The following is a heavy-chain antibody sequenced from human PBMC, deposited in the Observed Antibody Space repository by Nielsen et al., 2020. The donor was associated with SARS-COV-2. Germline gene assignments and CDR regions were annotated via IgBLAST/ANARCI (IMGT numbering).Heavy chain of an antibody. Sequence: SETLSLTCAVYGGSFSGYYWGWIRQPPGKGLEWIGSIYYSGSTYYNPSLKSRVTISVDTSKNQFSLKLSSVTAADTAVYYCARQILQDGDYLWFDPWGQGTLVTVSS. CDR2: IYYSGST. V-gene: IGHV4-39*01. CDR1: GGSFSGYY. CDR3: ARQILQDGDYLWFDP. D-gene: IGHD4-17*01. J-gene: IGHJ5*02.